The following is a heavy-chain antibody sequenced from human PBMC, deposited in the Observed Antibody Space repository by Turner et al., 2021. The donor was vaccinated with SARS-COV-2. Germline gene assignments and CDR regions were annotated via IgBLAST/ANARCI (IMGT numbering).Heavy chain of an antibody. Sequence: QVQLVESGGGVVQPGRSLELSCAASGFTFSNYPMHWVRQAPGKGLEWVAVISYDGSNKYYADSVKGRFTISRDSSKNTLFLQMTSLRAEDTAVYYCARDRVWGGSNSFGYYFDFWGQGTLVTVSS. CDR3: ARDRVWGGSNSFGYYFDF. J-gene: IGHJ4*02. CDR2: ISYDGSNK. D-gene: IGHD2-15*01. V-gene: IGHV3-30-3*01. CDR1: GFTFSNYP.